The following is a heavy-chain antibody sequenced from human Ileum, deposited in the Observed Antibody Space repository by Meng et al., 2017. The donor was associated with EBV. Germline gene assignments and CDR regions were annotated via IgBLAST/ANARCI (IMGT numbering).Heavy chain of an antibody. Sequence: QVHFVQSGAEVKMPGASIKLSCKASGYTFTGYAIHWVRQAPGQRLEWMGWINPGSGNTKYSQKFQGRVTITRDTSATTVYMDLSSLRSEDTAVFYCARDGGFSVGATKYDYWGQGALVTVSS. CDR1: GYTFTGYA. CDR2: INPGSGNT. CDR3: ARDGGFSVGATKYDY. D-gene: IGHD1-26*01. V-gene: IGHV1-3*01. J-gene: IGHJ4*02.